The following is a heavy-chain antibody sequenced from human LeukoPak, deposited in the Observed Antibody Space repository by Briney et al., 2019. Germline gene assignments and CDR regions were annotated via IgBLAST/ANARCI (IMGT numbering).Heavy chain of an antibody. V-gene: IGHV3-23*01. Sequence: GGSPRLSCAASGFTFSSYSMNWVRQAPGKGLEWVSTISDSSNIYYADSVKGRFTISRDNSKKMVYLQMNSLRAEDTAVYYCAKGGIAAFDVWGQGTMVTVSS. CDR1: GFTFSSYS. CDR3: AKGGIAAFDV. J-gene: IGHJ3*01. D-gene: IGHD2-21*01. CDR2: ISDSSNI.